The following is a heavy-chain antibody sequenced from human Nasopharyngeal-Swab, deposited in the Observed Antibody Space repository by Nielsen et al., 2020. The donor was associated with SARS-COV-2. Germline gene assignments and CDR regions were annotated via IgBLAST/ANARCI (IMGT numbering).Heavy chain of an antibody. CDR3: ARERSYYYYMDV. J-gene: IGHJ6*03. V-gene: IGHV4-61*01. Sequence: SETLSLTCTVSGGSVSSGSYYWSWIRQPPGKGLEWIGYNYYSGSTNYNPSLKSRVTISVDTSKNQFSLKLSSVTAADTAVYYCARERSYYYYMDVWGKGTTVTVSS. CDR1: GGSVSSGSYY. CDR2: NYYSGST.